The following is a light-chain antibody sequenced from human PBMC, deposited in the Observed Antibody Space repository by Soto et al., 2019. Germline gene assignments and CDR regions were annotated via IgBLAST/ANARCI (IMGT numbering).Light chain of an antibody. CDR2: DVS. Sequence: EIVLTQSPGPLSLSPGAGATLSCRASQSVPKNYLGWYKQKTGQAPRLLIYDVSNRVTDVPDRFSGSGSETDFTLTISGLEPEDFAVYYCQQYATAPLSFGGGTKMEIK. CDR3: QQYATAPLS. J-gene: IGKJ4*01. CDR1: QSVPKNY. V-gene: IGKV3-20*01.